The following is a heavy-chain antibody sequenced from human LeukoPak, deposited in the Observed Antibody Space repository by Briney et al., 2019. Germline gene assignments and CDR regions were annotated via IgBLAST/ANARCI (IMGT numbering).Heavy chain of an antibody. CDR1: GLRFNDYW. CDR3: ASGMIGFDY. D-gene: IGHD1-14*01. CDR2: IKEDGGEM. Sequence: GGSLRLSCTVSGLRFNDYWMSWVRQAPGKGLEWVANIKEDGGEMYYVDSVKGRFIISRDNAKNSVYLQMNILRVEDTAVYYCASGMIGFDYWGQGTLVTVSS. V-gene: IGHV3-7*01. J-gene: IGHJ4*02.